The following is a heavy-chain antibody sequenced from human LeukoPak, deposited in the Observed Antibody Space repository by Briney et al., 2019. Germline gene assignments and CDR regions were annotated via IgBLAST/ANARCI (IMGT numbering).Heavy chain of an antibody. CDR1: GFAVSSNY. Sequence: GGSLRLSCAGSGFAVSSNYMSWVRQARGKGLEWVSVIYSGGSTYYADSVKGRFTISRDDSKNTLYLQLNSLRAEDTAVYYCAIATAGTNYYFDYWGQETLATVSS. CDR2: IYSGGST. D-gene: IGHD6-13*01. V-gene: IGHV3-66*01. J-gene: IGHJ4*02. CDR3: AIATAGTNYYFDY.